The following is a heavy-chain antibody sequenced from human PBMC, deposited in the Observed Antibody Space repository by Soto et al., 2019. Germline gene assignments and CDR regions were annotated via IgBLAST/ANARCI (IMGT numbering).Heavy chain of an antibody. D-gene: IGHD3-10*01. CDR2: IFQSGST. CDR3: VSYGSGTYYSGYSFDF. J-gene: IGHJ4*02. CDR1: GGSIRSNNW. Sequence: SETLSLTCAVSGGSIRSNNWWSWVRQPPGKGLEWIGEIFQSGSTNYNPSLKTRVTISVDTSKNQFSLELSSVTAADTALYYCVSYGSGTYYSGYSFDFWSQGSLVT. V-gene: IGHV4-4*02.